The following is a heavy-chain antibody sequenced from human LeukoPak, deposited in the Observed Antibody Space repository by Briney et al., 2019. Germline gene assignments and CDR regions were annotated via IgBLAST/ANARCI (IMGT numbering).Heavy chain of an antibody. D-gene: IGHD3-3*01. V-gene: IGHV4-59*01. CDR1: GGSISSYY. CDR3: ARDYYDFWSGQRWFDP. Sequence: SETLSLTCTASGGSISSYYWSWIRQPPGKGLEWIGYIYYSGSTNYNPSLKSRVTTSVDTSKNQFSLKLSSVTAADTAVYYCARDYYDFWSGQRWFDPWGQGTLVTVSS. CDR2: IYYSGST. J-gene: IGHJ5*02.